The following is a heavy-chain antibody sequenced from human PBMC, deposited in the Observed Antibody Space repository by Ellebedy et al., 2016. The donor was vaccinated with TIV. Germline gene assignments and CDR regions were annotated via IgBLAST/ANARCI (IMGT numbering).Heavy chain of an antibody. D-gene: IGHD3-16*01. J-gene: IGHJ4*02. CDR3: VRGGATFDC. CDR1: GFTLSNYW. Sequence: GESLKISXAASGFTLSNYWMSWVRQAPGKGLEWVTNIKKDGSEKNYVDSVKGRFTISRDNAKNSLYLQMNSLRTEDTAMYYCVRGGATFDCWGQGTLVTVSS. CDR2: IKKDGSEK. V-gene: IGHV3-7*01.